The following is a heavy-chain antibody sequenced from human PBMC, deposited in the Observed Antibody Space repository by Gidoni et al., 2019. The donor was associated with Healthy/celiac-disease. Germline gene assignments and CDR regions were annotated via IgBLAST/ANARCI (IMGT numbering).Heavy chain of an antibody. V-gene: IGHV4-39*02. CDR3: ARERRITMIVVVRSWED. Sequence: QLQLQESGPGLVKPSETLSLTCTVSGGSISSSSYYWGWIRQPPGKGLEWIGSIYYSGSTYYNPSLKSRVTISVDTSKNQFSLKLSSVTAADTAVYYCARERRITMIVVVRSWEDWGQGTLVTVSS. CDR1: GGSISSSSYY. J-gene: IGHJ4*02. CDR2: IYYSGST. D-gene: IGHD3-22*01.